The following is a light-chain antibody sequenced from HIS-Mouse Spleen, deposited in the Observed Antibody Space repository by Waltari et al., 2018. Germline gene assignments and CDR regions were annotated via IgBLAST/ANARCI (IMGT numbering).Light chain of an antibody. CDR1: ALPKKY. V-gene: IGLV3-10*01. CDR2: EDS. Sequence: SYGLTQPPSVSVSPGQTARITCSGNALPKKYAYWYQQKSGQAPVMVIYEDSKRPSGIPERFSGSSSGTTASLTISGAQVEDEADYYCYSTDSSGNHRVFGGGTKLTVL. J-gene: IGLJ2*01. CDR3: YSTDSSGNHRV.